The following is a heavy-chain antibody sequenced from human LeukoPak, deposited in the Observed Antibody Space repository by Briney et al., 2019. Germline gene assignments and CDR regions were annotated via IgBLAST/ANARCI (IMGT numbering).Heavy chain of an antibody. Sequence: GGSLRLSCAASGFTFSSYGMHWVRQAPGKGREWVAFIRYDGSNKYYADSVKGRFTISRDNSKNTLYLQMNSLRAEDTAVYYCAKDTLLYSSSWPFDYWGQGTLVTVSS. J-gene: IGHJ4*02. CDR3: AKDTLLYSSSWPFDY. CDR2: IRYDGSNK. V-gene: IGHV3-30*02. D-gene: IGHD6-13*01. CDR1: GFTFSSYG.